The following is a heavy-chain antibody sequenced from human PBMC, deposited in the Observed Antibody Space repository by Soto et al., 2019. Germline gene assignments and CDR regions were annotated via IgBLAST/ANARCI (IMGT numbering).Heavy chain of an antibody. CDR2: ISAYNGNT. CDR3: ARVWAGRVPRSDIVVVVAATVYYYYGMDV. D-gene: IGHD2-15*01. Sequence: ASVKVSCKASGYTFTSYGISWVRQAPGQGLEWMGWISAYNGNTNYSQKLKGKVTMTTDTSTSTAYMELRGLRSDDTAVYYCARVWAGRVPRSDIVVVVAATVYYYYGMDVWGQGTTVTVSS. V-gene: IGHV1-18*01. J-gene: IGHJ6*02. CDR1: GYTFTSYG.